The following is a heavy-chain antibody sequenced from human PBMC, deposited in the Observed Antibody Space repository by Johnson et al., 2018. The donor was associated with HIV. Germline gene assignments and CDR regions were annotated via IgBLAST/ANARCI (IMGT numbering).Heavy chain of an antibody. CDR1: GFTFSTYG. V-gene: IGHV3-30*18. CDR3: AKRGSIIAAYDAFDI. Sequence: QVQLVESGGGLVQPGRSLRLSCAASGFTFSTYGMHWVRQAPGKGLEWVAVISDDGSNKYYADSVKGRFTISSDNSKNTLYLQMNSLRPEDTAVYYCAKRGSIIAAYDAFDIWGQGTMVTVSS. J-gene: IGHJ3*02. D-gene: IGHD6-6*01. CDR2: ISDDGSNK.